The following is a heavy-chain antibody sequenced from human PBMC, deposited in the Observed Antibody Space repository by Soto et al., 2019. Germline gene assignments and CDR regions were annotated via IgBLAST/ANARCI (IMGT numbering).Heavy chain of an antibody. CDR1: GFTFSSYD. Sequence: QVQLVESGGGVVQPGRSLRLSCAASGFTFSSYDMHWVHQAPGKGLEWVALISYDGSNQYYADSVKGRFTISRDNSKNRLYLQINSLRAEDTAVYYCARDGKSVSATCGMDGWGQGTTVTVSS. CDR2: ISYDGSNQ. J-gene: IGHJ6*02. D-gene: IGHD1-26*01. V-gene: IGHV3-30-3*01. CDR3: ARDGKSVSATCGMDG.